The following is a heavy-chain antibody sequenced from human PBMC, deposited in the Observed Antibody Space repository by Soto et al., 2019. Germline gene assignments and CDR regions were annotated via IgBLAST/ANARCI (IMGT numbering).Heavy chain of an antibody. J-gene: IGHJ4*02. CDR1: GGSFIGYY. CDR3: AREVNSRSRYFDY. D-gene: IGHD6-13*01. CDR2: INHSGST. Sequence: SETLSLTCAVYGGSFIGYYCICIRHPPGKGLEWIGEINHSGSTNYNPSLKSRVTISVDTSKNQFSLKLSSVTAADTAVYYCAREVNSRSRYFDYWGQGTLVTVSS. V-gene: IGHV4-34*01.